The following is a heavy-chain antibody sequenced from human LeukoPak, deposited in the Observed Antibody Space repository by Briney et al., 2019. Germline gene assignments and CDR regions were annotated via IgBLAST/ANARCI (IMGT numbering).Heavy chain of an antibody. CDR1: GGSFSGYY. Sequence: LSLTCAVYGGSFSGYYWSWIRQAPGKGLEWVAVISYDGSNKYYADSVKGRFTISRDNSKNTLYLQMNSLRAEDTAVYYCARAKAVVAAYFDYWGQGTLVTVSS. CDR2: ISYDGSNK. CDR3: ARAKAVVAAYFDY. D-gene: IGHD2-15*01. V-gene: IGHV3-30-3*01. J-gene: IGHJ4*02.